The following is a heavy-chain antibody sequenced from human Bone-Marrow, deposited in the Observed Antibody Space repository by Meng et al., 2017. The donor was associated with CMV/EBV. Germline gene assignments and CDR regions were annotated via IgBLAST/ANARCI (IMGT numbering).Heavy chain of an antibody. CDR2: VNSKNEAT. V-gene: IGHV1-2*02. CDR1: GFTFSDYY. Sequence: VHVVLSGAEMKKPGASVKVSFTTSGFTFSDYYIHWVRQAPGQGLEWMGWVNSKNEATNYARKFQGRVSMTRDTSISTAHMELSRLMSDDTAVYYCSYGSGSYYPFDYWGQGTLVTVSS. D-gene: IGHD3-10*01. CDR3: SYGSGSYYPFDY. J-gene: IGHJ4*02.